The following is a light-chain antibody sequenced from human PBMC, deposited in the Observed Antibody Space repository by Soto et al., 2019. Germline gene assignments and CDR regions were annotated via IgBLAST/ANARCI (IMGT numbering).Light chain of an antibody. CDR2: DNN. CDR1: KSNIENNY. Sequence: QSVLTQPPSVSAAPGQKVTISCSGSKSNIENNYVSWYQQLPGKAPQLLIYDNNKRPSGIPDGISGSKSGTSATLGITGLQTVDEADYYCGVWDSSLSAGVFGGGTKLTVL. CDR3: GVWDSSLSAGV. J-gene: IGLJ2*01. V-gene: IGLV1-51*01.